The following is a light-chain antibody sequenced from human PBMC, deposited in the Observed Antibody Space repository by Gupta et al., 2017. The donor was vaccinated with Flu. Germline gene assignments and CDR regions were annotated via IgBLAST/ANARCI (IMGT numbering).Light chain of an antibody. Sequence: DIQMTKSPSTLSASVGDSVTLTCRASQSISSWLAWYQQKAGKAAKLLIYQVSNLESGVPSMLSGSGSGTEFTLSIISLQPEDSATYDCQQYNNYWTFGQGTKVEIK. CDR1: QSISSW. CDR2: QVS. V-gene: IGKV1-5*03. J-gene: IGKJ1*01. CDR3: QQYNNYWT.